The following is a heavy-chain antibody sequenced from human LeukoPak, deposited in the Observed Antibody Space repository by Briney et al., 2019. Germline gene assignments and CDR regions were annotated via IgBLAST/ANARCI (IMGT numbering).Heavy chain of an antibody. Sequence: PGGSLRLSCAASGFTFSSYSMNWVRQAPGKGLQWVSYIASSSSTIYYADSVKGRFTISRDNAKNPLYLQMNSLRDEDTAVYYCARGATPDYWGQGTLVTVSS. J-gene: IGHJ4*02. CDR1: GFTFSSYS. V-gene: IGHV3-48*02. CDR3: ARGATPDY. CDR2: IASSSSTI.